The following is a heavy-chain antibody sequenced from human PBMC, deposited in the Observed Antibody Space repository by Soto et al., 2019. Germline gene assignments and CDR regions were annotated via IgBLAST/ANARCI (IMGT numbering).Heavy chain of an antibody. D-gene: IGHD6-19*01. Sequence: ASVKVSCKASGYTFTSYGISWVRQAPGQGLEWMGWISAYNGNTNYAQKLQGRVTMTTDTSTSTAYMELRSLRSDDTAVYYCARGGNDSSGWYRYYYYYYGMDVWVQGTTVTVSS. V-gene: IGHV1-18*01. CDR3: ARGGNDSSGWYRYYYYYYGMDV. CDR1: GYTFTSYG. CDR2: ISAYNGNT. J-gene: IGHJ6*02.